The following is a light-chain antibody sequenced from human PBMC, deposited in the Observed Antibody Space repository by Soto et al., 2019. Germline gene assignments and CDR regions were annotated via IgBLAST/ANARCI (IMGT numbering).Light chain of an antibody. J-gene: IGKJ3*01. Sequence: EIVLTQSPATLSLTPGESATLSCRTSQSVSSNSLAWHQQKPGQAPRLLMYAASSRAAGIPDRFSGSGSGTDFTLTISRLEPEDFAVYYCQQRGSWGITFGPGTKVDNK. CDR1: QSVSSNS. CDR3: QQRGSWGIT. CDR2: AAS. V-gene: IGKV3D-20*02.